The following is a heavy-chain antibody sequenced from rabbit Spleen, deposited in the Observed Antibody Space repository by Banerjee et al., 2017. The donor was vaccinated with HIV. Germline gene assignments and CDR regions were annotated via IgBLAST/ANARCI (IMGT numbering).Heavy chain of an antibody. Sequence: QSLEESGGDLVQPEGSLTLTCTASGFSFSSSYYMCWVRQAPGKGLEWIACILTGAGATYYASWAKGRFTISKTSSTTVTLQMTSLTAADTATYFCVRGASSSGYYDLWGQGTLVTVS. CDR3: VRGASSSGYYDL. J-gene: IGHJ3*01. CDR2: ILTGAGAT. V-gene: IGHV1S40*01. D-gene: IGHD1-1*01. CDR1: GFSFSSSYY.